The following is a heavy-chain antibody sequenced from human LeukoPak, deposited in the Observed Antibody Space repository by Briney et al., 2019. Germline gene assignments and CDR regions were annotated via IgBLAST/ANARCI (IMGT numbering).Heavy chain of an antibody. CDR2: ISSSGSTI. J-gene: IGHJ6*02. D-gene: IGHD2-21*02. Sequence: PGGSLRLPCAASGFTFSSYEMNWVRQAPGKGLEWVSYISSSGSTIYYVDSVKGRFTISRDNAKNSLYLQMNSLRAEDTAVYYCARLGCGGDCYRTYYYGMDVWGQGTTVTVSS. V-gene: IGHV3-48*03. CDR1: GFTFSSYE. CDR3: ARLGCGGDCYRTYYYGMDV.